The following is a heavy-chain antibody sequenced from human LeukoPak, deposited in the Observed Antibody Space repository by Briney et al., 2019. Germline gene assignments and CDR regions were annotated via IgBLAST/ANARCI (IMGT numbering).Heavy chain of an antibody. D-gene: IGHD1-1*01. V-gene: IGHV1-2*02. CDR3: ARDRHWNQGNFDY. Sequence: ASVKVPCKASGYTITGYYIHWVRQAPGQGLEWMGWINPNSGDTNYAQKFQGRVTMTRDTSINTAFMELSRLRSDDTAVYYCARDRHWNQGNFDYWGQGTLVTVSS. J-gene: IGHJ4*02. CDR1: GYTITGYY. CDR2: INPNSGDT.